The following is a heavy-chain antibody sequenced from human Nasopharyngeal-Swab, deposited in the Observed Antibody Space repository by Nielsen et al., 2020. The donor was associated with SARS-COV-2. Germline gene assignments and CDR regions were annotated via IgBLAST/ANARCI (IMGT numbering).Heavy chain of an antibody. CDR1: GFTLSSYW. D-gene: IGHD3-3*01. CDR3: ASLTYDFWSRMDV. Sequence: LSLTCAASGFTLSSYWMHWVRQAPGKGLVWVSRISGDGSNTFYADSVKGRFTISRDNAKNTLYLQMNSLRAEDTAVYYCASLTYDFWSRMDVWGQGTTVTVSS. CDR2: ISGDGSNT. J-gene: IGHJ6*02. V-gene: IGHV3-74*01.